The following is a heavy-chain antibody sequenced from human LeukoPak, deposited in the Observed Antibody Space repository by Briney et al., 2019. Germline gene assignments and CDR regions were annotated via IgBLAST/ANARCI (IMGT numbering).Heavy chain of an antibody. J-gene: IGHJ4*02. D-gene: IGHD3-9*01. CDR3: ARVIHLRYFDWFFDY. CDR2: IKQDGSEK. CDR1: GFTFSSYA. Sequence: GGSLRLSCAASGFTFSSYAMSWVRQAPGKGLEWVANIKQDGSEKYYVDSVKGRFTISRDNAKNSLYLQMNSLRAEDTAVYYCARVIHLRYFDWFFDYWGQGTLVTVSS. V-gene: IGHV3-7*04.